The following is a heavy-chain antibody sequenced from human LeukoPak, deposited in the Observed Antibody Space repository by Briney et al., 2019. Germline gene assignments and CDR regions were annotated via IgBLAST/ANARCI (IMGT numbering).Heavy chain of an antibody. Sequence: ASVKFSCKASGYTFTSYGISWVRQAPGQGLEWMGWISAYNGNTNYAQKLQGRVTMTTDTSTSTAYMELRSLRSDDTAVYYCARDQVRATQLWYNLTPYYYGMDVWGQGTTVTVSS. V-gene: IGHV1-18*01. CDR3: ARDQVRATQLWYNLTPYYYGMDV. J-gene: IGHJ6*02. CDR1: GYTFTSYG. D-gene: IGHD5-18*01. CDR2: ISAYNGNT.